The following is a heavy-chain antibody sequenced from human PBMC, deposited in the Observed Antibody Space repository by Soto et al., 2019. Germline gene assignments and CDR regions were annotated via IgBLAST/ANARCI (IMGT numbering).Heavy chain of an antibody. J-gene: IGHJ3*02. CDR3: ARVVAAADAFDI. CDR2: ISSSSSTI. D-gene: IGHD6-13*01. CDR1: GFTFSSYS. Sequence: GGSLRLSCAASGFTFSSYSMNWVRQAPGKGLEWVSYISSSSSTIYYADSVKGRFTISRDNAKNSLYLQMNSLRAEDTTVYYCARVVAAADAFDIWGQGTMVTVSS. V-gene: IGHV3-48*01.